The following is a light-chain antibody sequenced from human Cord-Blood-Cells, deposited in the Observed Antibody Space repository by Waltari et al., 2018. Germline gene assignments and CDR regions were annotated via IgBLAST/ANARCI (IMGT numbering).Light chain of an antibody. CDR3: QQYNNWPLT. CDR1: QSVSSN. V-gene: IGKV3-15*01. Sequence: EIVMTQSPATLSVSPGERATISCRASQSVSSNLAWYQQKPDQAPRLLIYGASTRATGTPARFSGSGSGTEFTLTISSLQSEDFAVYYCQQYNNWPLTFGGGTKVEIK. CDR2: GAS. J-gene: IGKJ4*01.